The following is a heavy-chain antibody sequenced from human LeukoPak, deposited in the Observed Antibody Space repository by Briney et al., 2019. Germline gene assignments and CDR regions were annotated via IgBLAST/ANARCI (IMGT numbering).Heavy chain of an antibody. CDR3: ATPREDAAVC. J-gene: IGHJ4*02. CDR2: ISGSGGST. V-gene: IGHV3-23*01. CDR1: GFTFISYA. Sequence: GGSLSLSRPASGFTFISYAISWVRQAPGKGLEWVSAISGSGGSTYYADSVKGRFTISRDNSKNTLYLQMNSLRAEDTAVYYCATPREDAAVCWGQGTLVTVSS. D-gene: IGHD5-18*01.